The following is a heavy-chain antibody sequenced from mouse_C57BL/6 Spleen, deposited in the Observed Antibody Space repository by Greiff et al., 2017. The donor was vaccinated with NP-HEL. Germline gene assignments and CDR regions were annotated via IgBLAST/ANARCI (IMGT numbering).Heavy chain of an antibody. CDR1: GYTFTDYE. J-gene: IGHJ3*01. Sequence: QVQLQQSGAELVRPGASVTLSCKASGYTFTDYEMHWVKQTPVHGLEWIGAIDPETGGTAYNQKFKGKAILTADKSSSTAYMELRSLTSEDSAVYDCTHYYGSSSAWFAYWGQGTLVTVSA. CDR2: IDPETGGT. CDR3: THYYGSSSAWFAY. D-gene: IGHD1-1*01. V-gene: IGHV1-15*01.